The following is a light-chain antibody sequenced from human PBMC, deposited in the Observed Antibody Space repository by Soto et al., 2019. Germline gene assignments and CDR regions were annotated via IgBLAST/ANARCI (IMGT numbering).Light chain of an antibody. CDR2: DNS. CDR3: ATWDSYLNAGV. V-gene: IGLV1-51*01. Sequence: QSALTQPPSVSAAPGQKVTISCSGSSSNIGNDYVSWYQQLPGAAPKLLIYDNSERPSGIRDRFSGSKSGTSATLGISGLQTGDEADYYCATWDSYLNAGVFGGETKVTVL. CDR1: SSNIGNDY. J-gene: IGLJ3*02.